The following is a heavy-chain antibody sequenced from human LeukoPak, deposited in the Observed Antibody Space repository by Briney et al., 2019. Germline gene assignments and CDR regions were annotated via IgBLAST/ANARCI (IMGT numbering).Heavy chain of an antibody. J-gene: IGHJ4*02. CDR3: ARAMGSPSTPIYFDY. Sequence: SETLSLTCTVSGGSISSYYWSWIRQPPGKGLEWIGYIYYSGSTNYNPSLKSRVTISVDTSKNQFSLKLSSVTAADTAVYYCARAMGSPSTPIYFDYWGQGTLVTVSS. D-gene: IGHD2-2*01. CDR2: IYYSGST. CDR1: GGSISSYY. V-gene: IGHV4-59*01.